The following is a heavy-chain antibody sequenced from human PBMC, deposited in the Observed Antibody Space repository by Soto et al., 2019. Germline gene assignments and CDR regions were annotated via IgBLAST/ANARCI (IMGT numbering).Heavy chain of an antibody. CDR2: VSIGGST. V-gene: IGHV3-23*01. D-gene: IGHD2-15*01. Sequence: DVQLLESGGGLVQPEGSLRLSCAASGFTFSSYAMGWVRQGPGKGLEWVAVVSIGGSTHYADSVRGRFTISRDNSKTTLSLQMNSRPAEDTAVYLCAKSRGAGGHFDYWGQGALVTVSS. J-gene: IGHJ4*02. CDR3: AKSRGAGGHFDY. CDR1: GFTFSSYA.